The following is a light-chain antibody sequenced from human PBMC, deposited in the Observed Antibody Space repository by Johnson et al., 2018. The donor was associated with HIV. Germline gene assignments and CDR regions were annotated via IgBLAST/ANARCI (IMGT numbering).Light chain of an antibody. CDR1: SSNIGNNY. V-gene: IGLV1-51*01. CDR3: GTWDSSLSAYV. Sequence: QSVLTQPPSVSAAPGQKVTISCSGSSSNIGNNYVSWYQQLPGTAPKLLIYDNNKRPSGIPDRFSGSKSGTSATLGITGLQTGDEADYYCGTWDSSLSAYVLGSRTKVTVL. J-gene: IGLJ1*01. CDR2: DNN.